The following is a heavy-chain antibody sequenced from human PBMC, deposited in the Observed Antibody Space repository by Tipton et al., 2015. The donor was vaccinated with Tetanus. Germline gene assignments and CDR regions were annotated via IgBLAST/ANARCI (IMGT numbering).Heavy chain of an antibody. V-gene: IGHV4-30-4*01. D-gene: IGHD1-26*01. CDR3: ARDRIAGATSGMDV. CDR2: IYYSGST. J-gene: IGHJ6*02. CDR1: GGSISSGDYY. Sequence: TLSLTCTVSGGSISSGDYYWSWIRQPPGKGLEWIGYIYYSGSTYYNPSLKSRVTISVDTSKNQFSLKLSSVTAADTAVYYCARDRIAGATSGMDVWGQGTTVTVSS.